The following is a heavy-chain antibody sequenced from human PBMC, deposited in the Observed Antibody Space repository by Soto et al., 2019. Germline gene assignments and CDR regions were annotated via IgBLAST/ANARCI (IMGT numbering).Heavy chain of an antibody. Sequence: GGSLKLSCSASGFTFSSYAMHWVRQAPGKGLEYVSAISSNGGSTYYADLLKGRFTIYRDNSKNALYLQMSSLRAEDTDVYYCVKDGDDYDSSGLDAFDIWGQGTMVTVSS. CDR1: GFTFSSYA. V-gene: IGHV3-64D*09. CDR3: VKDGDDYDSSGLDAFDI. CDR2: ISSNGGST. D-gene: IGHD3-22*01. J-gene: IGHJ3*02.